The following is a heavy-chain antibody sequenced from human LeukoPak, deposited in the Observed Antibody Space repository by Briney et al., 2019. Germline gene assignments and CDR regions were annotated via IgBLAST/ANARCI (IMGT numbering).Heavy chain of an antibody. D-gene: IGHD6-19*01. V-gene: IGHV4-30-2*01. CDR2: IYHSGST. CDR3: ARGISGWYYFDY. CDR1: GGSISSGGYY. J-gene: IGHJ4*02. Sequence: SETLSLTCTVSGGSISSGGYYWSWIRQPPGKGLEWIGCIYHSGSTYYSPSLKSRVTTSVDRSKNQFSLKLSSVTAADTAVYYCARGISGWYYFDYWGQGTLVTVSS.